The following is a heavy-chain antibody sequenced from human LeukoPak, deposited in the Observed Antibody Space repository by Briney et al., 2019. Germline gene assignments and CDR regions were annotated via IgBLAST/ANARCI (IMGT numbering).Heavy chain of an antibody. CDR1: GFTLSDYY. D-gene: IGHD5-12*01. CDR2: ISSSSSYT. V-gene: IGHV3-11*06. Sequence: GGSLRLSCAASGFTLSDYYMSWLRQAPGKGLEWVSYISSSSSYTNYADSVKGRFTISRDNAKNSLYLQMNSLRAEDTAVYYCARSPGGGGYSGYEDFDYWGQGTLVTVSS. CDR3: ARSPGGGGYSGYEDFDY. J-gene: IGHJ4*02.